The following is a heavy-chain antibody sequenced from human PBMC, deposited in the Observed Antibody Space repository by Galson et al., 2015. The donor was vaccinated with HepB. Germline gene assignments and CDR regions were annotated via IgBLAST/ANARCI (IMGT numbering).Heavy chain of an antibody. Sequence: SVKVSCKASGYTFTGYYMHWVRQAPGQGLEWMGWINPNSGGTNYAQKFQGRVTMTRDTSISTAYMELSRLRSDDTAVYYCASDSSGYYHHLDYWGQGTLVTVSS. CDR1: GYTFTGYY. D-gene: IGHD3-22*01. V-gene: IGHV1-2*02. CDR2: INPNSGGT. J-gene: IGHJ4*02. CDR3: ASDSSGYYHHLDY.